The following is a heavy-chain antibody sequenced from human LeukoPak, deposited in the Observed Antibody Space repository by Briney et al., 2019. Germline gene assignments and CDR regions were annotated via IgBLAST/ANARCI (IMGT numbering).Heavy chain of an antibody. J-gene: IGHJ6*03. CDR2: ISSSSSYI. CDR1: GFTFSSYS. CDR3: ARDPGYCSGGSCQYYYYYYMDV. D-gene: IGHD2-15*01. Sequence: GGSLRLSCAASGFTFSSYSMNWVRQAPGKGLEWVSSISSSSSYIYYADSVKGRFTISRDNAKNSLYLQMNSLRAEDTAVYYCARDPGYCSGGSCQYYYYYYMDVWGKGTTVTVSS. V-gene: IGHV3-21*01.